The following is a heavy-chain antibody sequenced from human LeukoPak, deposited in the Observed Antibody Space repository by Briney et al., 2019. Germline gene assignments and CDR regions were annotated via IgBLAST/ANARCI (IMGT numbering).Heavy chain of an antibody. V-gene: IGHV3-7*01. CDR1: GFTFSSYW. Sequence: PVGSLRLSCAASGFTFSSYWMSWVRQAPGKGLEWVANIKQDGSEKYYVDSVKGRFTISRDNAKNSLYLQMNSLRAEDTAVYYCARTVPITIFGSFYYWAQGTLVTVSS. J-gene: IGHJ4*02. CDR3: ARTVPITIFGSFYY. CDR2: IKQDGSEK. D-gene: IGHD3-3*01.